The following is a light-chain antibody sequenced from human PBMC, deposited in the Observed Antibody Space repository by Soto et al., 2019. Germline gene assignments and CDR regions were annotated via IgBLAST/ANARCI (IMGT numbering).Light chain of an antibody. CDR3: QQYDYLVT. CDR2: KAS. V-gene: IGKV1-5*03. CDR1: QTISSW. Sequence: QKTQSPSSPSAPVGDRGTITRRASQTISSWLAWYQQKPGKAPKLLIYKASTLKSGVPSRFSGSGSGTEFTLTISSLQPEDFATYYCQQYDYLVTFGQGTRLEIK. J-gene: IGKJ5*01.